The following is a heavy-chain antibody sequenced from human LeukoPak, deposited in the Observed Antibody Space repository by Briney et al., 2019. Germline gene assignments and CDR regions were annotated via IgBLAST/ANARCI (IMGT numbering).Heavy chain of an antibody. CDR1: GFTFSSYA. CDR2: ISYDGSNK. CDR3: ARDYYGEGGFDY. J-gene: IGHJ4*02. D-gene: IGHD4-17*01. V-gene: IGHV3-30-3*01. Sequence: GGSLRLSCAASGFTFSSYAMHWVRQAPGKGLEWVAVISYDGSNKYYADSVKGRFTTSRDNSKNTLYLQMNSLRAEDTAVYYCARDYYGEGGFDYWGQGTLVTVSS.